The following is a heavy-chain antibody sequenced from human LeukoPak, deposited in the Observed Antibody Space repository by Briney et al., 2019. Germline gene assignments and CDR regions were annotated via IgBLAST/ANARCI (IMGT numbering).Heavy chain of an antibody. CDR3: ARFSDRYYYDSSGYYYDYFDY. Sequence: SVKVSCKVSGYTLTELSMHWVRQAPGKGLEWMGGIIPIFGTANYAQKFQGRVTITADESTSTAYMELSSLRSEDTAVYYCARFSDRYYYDSSGYYYDYFDYWGQGTLVTVSS. D-gene: IGHD3-22*01. CDR1: GYTLTELS. CDR2: IIPIFGTA. V-gene: IGHV1-69*13. J-gene: IGHJ4*02.